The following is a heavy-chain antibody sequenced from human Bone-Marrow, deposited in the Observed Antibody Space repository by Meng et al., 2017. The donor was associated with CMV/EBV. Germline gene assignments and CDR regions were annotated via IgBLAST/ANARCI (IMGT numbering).Heavy chain of an antibody. CDR2: ISGSGGNT. CDR1: GFTFSSYA. J-gene: IGHJ5*02. CDR3: ATIPSINCFDP. V-gene: IGHV3-23*01. Sequence: GESLKIPCAASGFTFSSYAMNWVRQAPGKGLEWVSAISGSGGNTYYADSVKGRFTISRDNSKNTLYLQMSSLRADDTAVYYCATIPSINCFDPWGQGTLVTVSS. D-gene: IGHD2-21*01.